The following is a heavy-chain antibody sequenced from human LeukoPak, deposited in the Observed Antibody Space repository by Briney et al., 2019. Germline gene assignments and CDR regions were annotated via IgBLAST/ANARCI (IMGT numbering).Heavy chain of an antibody. Sequence: PSETLSLTCTVSGGSISSSSYYWGWIRQPPGKGLEWIGSIYYSGSTYYKPSLKSRVTISVGTSKNQFSLKLSSVTAADTAVYYCAGLYGSGSYYGYWGQGTLVTVSS. J-gene: IGHJ4*02. D-gene: IGHD3-10*01. CDR2: IYYSGST. CDR3: AGLYGSGSYYGY. CDR1: GGSISSSSYY. V-gene: IGHV4-39*01.